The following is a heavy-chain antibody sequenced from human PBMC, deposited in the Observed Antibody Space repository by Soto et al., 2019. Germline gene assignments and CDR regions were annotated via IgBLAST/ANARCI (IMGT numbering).Heavy chain of an antibody. CDR1: GFTFSTYG. D-gene: IGHD3-3*01. J-gene: IGHJ4*02. Sequence: VQLVESGGGVVQPGRSLRLSCAASGFTFSTYGMYWVRQAPGKGLECVAVIWYDASKKYYADSVKGRFTISRDNSENTLYLPMNSLRAADTAVYYCARGRVEGVELDLWGQGTLVTVSS. CDR3: ARGRVEGVELDL. V-gene: IGHV3-33*01. CDR2: IWYDASKK.